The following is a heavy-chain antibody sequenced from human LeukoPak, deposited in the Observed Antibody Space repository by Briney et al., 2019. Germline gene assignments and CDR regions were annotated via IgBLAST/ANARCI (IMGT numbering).Heavy chain of an antibody. CDR2: ISNSSSYI. D-gene: IGHD2-2*01. CDR1: GFTFSNYS. J-gene: IGHJ6*02. Sequence: GGSLRLSCAASGFTFSNYSMNWVRQAPGKGLEWVSSISNSSSYIYYADSVKGRFTISRDNAKNSLYLQMNSLRAEDTAVYYCARDLVVVVPAATSTYYYGMDVWGQGTTVTVSS. CDR3: ARDLVVVVPAATSTYYYGMDV. V-gene: IGHV3-21*01.